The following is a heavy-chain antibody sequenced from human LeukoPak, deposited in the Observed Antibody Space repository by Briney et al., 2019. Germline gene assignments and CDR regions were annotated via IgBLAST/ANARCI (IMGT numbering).Heavy chain of an antibody. D-gene: IGHD3-22*01. CDR3: ALGYYYDSSGYYLGY. J-gene: IGHJ4*02. CDR2: IYPGDSDT. V-gene: IGHV5-51*01. Sequence: GESLKISCKGSGYSFTSYWIGWVRQMPGKGLEWMGIIYPGDSDTRYSPSFQGQVTISADKSISTAYLQWSSLKASDTAMYYCALGYYYDSSGYYLGYWGQGTLVTVSS. CDR1: GYSFTSYW.